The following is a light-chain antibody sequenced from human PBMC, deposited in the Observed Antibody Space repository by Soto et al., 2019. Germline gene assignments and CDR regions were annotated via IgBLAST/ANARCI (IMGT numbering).Light chain of an antibody. J-gene: IGKJ1*01. CDR2: GAF. CDR1: QSVSSN. Sequence: EILLTQSPATLSLSPGDSATLSCRASQSVSSNLAWYQQKPGQAPSLLIYGAFTRATGIPARFSGNGSGTEFTLTISSLQSEGFALYYCQQYNDWPLTFGQGTKVDIK. V-gene: IGKV3-15*01. CDR3: QQYNDWPLT.